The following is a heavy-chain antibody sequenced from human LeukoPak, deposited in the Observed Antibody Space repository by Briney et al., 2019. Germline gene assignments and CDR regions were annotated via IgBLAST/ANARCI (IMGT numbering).Heavy chain of an antibody. V-gene: IGHV3-23*01. CDR1: GFTFSSYA. J-gene: IGHJ4*02. CDR2: ISGSGAGT. D-gene: IGHD2-21*02. Sequence: PGGSLRLSCAASGFTFSSYAISWVRQAPGKGLECVSAISGSGAGTYYADSVKGRFTISRDNSKNTLYLQMNSLRAEDTAVYYCAKDRQEVGGGVTHDYWGQGTLVTVSS. CDR3: AKDRQEVGGGVTHDY.